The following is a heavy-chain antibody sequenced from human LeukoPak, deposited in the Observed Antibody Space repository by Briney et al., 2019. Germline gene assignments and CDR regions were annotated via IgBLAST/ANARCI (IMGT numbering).Heavy chain of an antibody. V-gene: IGHV3-30*02. CDR2: IRYDGSNK. D-gene: IGHD3-3*01. Sequence: GGSLRLSCAASGFTFSSYGMHWVRQAPGKGLEWVAFIRYDGSNKCYADSVKGRFTISRDNSKNTLYLQMNSLRAEDTAVYYCAKDRNVGFLEWLLQLRFDYWGQGTLVTVSS. CDR3: AKDRNVGFLEWLLQLRFDY. CDR1: GFTFSSYG. J-gene: IGHJ4*02.